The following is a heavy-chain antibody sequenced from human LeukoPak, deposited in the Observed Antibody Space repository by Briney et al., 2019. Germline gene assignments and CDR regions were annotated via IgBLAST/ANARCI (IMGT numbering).Heavy chain of an antibody. CDR1: NHSITNGYY. CDR2: INHSGST. V-gene: IGHV4-38-2*02. J-gene: IGHJ4*02. Sequence: SETLSLTCTVSNHSITNGYYWGWIRPPPGKGLEWIGEINHSGSTNYNPSLKSRVTISVDTSKNQFSLKLSSVTAADTAVYYCARGRGPTRDYWGQGTLVTVSS. CDR3: ARGRGPTRDY.